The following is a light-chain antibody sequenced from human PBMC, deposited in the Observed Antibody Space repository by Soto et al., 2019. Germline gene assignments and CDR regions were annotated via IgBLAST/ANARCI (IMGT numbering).Light chain of an antibody. CDR3: CSSGGSPTYV. CDR1: SSDVGGYNY. CDR2: DVS. V-gene: IGLV2-11*01. Sequence: SALTQPRSVSGSPGQSVTISCTGTSSDVGGYNYVSWYQQYPGKAPKLMIYDVSKRPSGVPDRFSGSKSGNTASLTISGLKVEDEADYYCCSSGGSPTYVFGTGTKVTV. J-gene: IGLJ1*01.